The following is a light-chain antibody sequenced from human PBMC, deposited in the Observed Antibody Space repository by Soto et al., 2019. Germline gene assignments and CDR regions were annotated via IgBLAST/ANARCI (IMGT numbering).Light chain of an antibody. CDR3: QQYYNWRT. V-gene: IGKV3-15*01. J-gene: IGKJ1*01. Sequence: IVMTQSPATLSVSPGESATLSCRAGQSVDNRLAWYQQRPGQAPRLLIYAASTRATGIPARFSGSGSGTDFTLTISGLQSEDFGVYYCQQYYNWRTFGQGTNVEIK. CDR2: AAS. CDR1: QSVDNR.